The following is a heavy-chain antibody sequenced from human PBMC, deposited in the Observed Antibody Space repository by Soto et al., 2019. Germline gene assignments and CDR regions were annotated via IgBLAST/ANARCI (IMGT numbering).Heavy chain of an antibody. CDR1: GGSISSYY. V-gene: IGHV4-4*07. J-gene: IGHJ6*02. D-gene: IGHD3-3*01. Sequence: PSETLSLTCTVSGGSISSYYWSWIRQPAGKGLEWIGRIYTSGSTNYNPSLKSRVTMSVDTSKNQFSLKLSSVTAADTAVYYCARQGFFTIFGVVIPYGMDVWGQGTTVTVYS. CDR2: IYTSGST. CDR3: ARQGFFTIFGVVIPYGMDV.